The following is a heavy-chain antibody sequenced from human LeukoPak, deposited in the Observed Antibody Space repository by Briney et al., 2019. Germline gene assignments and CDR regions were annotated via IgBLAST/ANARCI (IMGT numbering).Heavy chain of an antibody. J-gene: IGHJ6*03. D-gene: IGHD3-22*01. CDR1: GFTFSSYA. V-gene: IGHV3-30*01. CDR2: ISYDGSNK. Sequence: SLRLSCAASGFTFSSYAIHWVRQAPGKGLEWVAVISYDGSNKYYADSVKGRFTISRDNSKNTLYLQMNSLRAEDTAVYYCARDQTYYYDSSGYYYYYYYMDVWGKGTTVTVSS. CDR3: ARDQTYYYDSSGYYYYYYYMDV.